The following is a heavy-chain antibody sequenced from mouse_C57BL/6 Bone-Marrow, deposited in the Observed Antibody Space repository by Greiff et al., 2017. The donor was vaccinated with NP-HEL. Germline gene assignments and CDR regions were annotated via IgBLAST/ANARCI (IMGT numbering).Heavy chain of an antibody. CDR2: IDPSDSYT. CDR3: ARTLLITTVVAEAY. D-gene: IGHD1-1*01. J-gene: IGHJ3*01. V-gene: IGHV1-50*01. CDR1: GYTFTSYW. Sequence: QVQLKQPGAELVKPGASVKLSCKASGYTFTSYWMQWVKQRPGQGLEWIGEIDPSDSYTNYNQKFKGKATLTVDTSSSTAYMPLSSLTSEDSAVYYCARTLLITTVVAEAYWGQGTLVTVSA.